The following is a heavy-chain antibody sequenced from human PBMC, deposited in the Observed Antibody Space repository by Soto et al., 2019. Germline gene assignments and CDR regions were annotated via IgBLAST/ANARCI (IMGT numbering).Heavy chain of an antibody. CDR2: IWDDGGNK. J-gene: IGHJ5*02. D-gene: IGHD1-26*01. CDR3: ASSSGSYFAAFYDT. CDR1: GFSFSSSG. Sequence: QAQLEESGGGVVQPGTSLRLSCAASGFSFSSSGMHWVRQAPGKGLEWVAAIWDDGGNKYYADSVRGRFTISRDNSKNTLFLQMNSLRAEDTARYYWASSSGSYFAAFYDTWGQGTLVSVSS. V-gene: IGHV3-33*01.